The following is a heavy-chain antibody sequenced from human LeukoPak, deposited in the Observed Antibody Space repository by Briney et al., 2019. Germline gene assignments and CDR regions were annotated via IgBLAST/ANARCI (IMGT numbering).Heavy chain of an antibody. CDR3: ARALRLWGGNSGIAFDI. CDR1: GGSISSGDYY. D-gene: IGHD4-23*01. CDR2: IYNSGTT. V-gene: IGHV4-31*03. J-gene: IGHJ3*02. Sequence: PSETLSLTCTVSGGSISSGDYYWTWIRQHPGKGLEWIGYIYNSGTTYYNPSLESRVTISEDMSNNQFSLKLSSVTAADTAVYYCARALRLWGGNSGIAFDIWGQGTMVTVSS.